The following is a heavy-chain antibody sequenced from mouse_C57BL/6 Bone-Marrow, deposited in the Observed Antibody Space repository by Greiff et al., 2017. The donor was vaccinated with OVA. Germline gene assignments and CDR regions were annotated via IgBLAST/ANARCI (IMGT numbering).Heavy chain of an antibody. J-gene: IGHJ2*01. CDR1: GFTFSNYW. Sequence: EVKVEESGGGLVQPGGSLKLSCVASGFTFSNYWMNWVRQSPEKGLEWVAQIRLKSDNYATHYAESVKGRFTISRDDSKSSVYLQMNNLRAEDTGIYYCTAGYGSTFDYWGQGTTLTVSS. CDR2: IRLKSDNYAT. V-gene: IGHV6-3*01. CDR3: TAGYGSTFDY. D-gene: IGHD1-1*01.